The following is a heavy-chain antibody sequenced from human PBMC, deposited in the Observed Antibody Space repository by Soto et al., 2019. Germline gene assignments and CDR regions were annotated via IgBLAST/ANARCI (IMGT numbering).Heavy chain of an antibody. Sequence: GASVKVSCKISGHTLTEFSIHWVRQAPGKGLEWMGGFDPEGGEAIYAQKWHGRVTVTEDTVTDTAYMELSSLTYEDRAVYYCASGRIVVVGSRAYYGMDVWGQGTTVTVSS. CDR1: GHTLTEFS. CDR2: FDPEGGEA. D-gene: IGHD6-19*01. CDR3: ASGRIVVVGSRAYYGMDV. J-gene: IGHJ6*02. V-gene: IGHV1-24*01.